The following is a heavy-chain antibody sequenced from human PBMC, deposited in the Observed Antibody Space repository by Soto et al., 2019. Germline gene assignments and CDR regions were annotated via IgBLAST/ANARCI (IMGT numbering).Heavy chain of an antibody. CDR3: ARGRYGDY. Sequence: QVHLVQSGAEVKKPGASVKVSCKASGYTFTSYGITWVRQAPGQGLESMGWISAHNGNTDYAQKLQSRVIVTRDTSTSTAYMELRSLRSDDTAVYYCARGRYGDYWGQGALVTVSS. D-gene: IGHD1-1*01. V-gene: IGHV1-18*01. J-gene: IGHJ4*02. CDR1: GYTFTSYG. CDR2: ISAHNGNT.